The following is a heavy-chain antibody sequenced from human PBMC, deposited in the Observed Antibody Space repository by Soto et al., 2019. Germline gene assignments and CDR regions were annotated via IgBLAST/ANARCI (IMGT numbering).Heavy chain of an antibody. CDR1: GGSFGTSY. CDR3: ARVTRFPDAFDI. Sequence: QVHLQQSGAGLLKPSETLSLTCGVYGGSFGTSYWAWIRQSPEKGLEWIGEINHNGDSNYNPSLKMRVTLSLDMSENQFSLKLTPVAAADTAVYYCARVTRFPDAFDIWGQGTPVIVSS. V-gene: IGHV4-34*01. CDR2: INHNGDS. J-gene: IGHJ3*02.